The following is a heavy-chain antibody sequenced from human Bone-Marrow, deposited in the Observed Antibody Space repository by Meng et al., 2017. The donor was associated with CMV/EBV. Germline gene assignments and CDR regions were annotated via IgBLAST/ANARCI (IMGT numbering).Heavy chain of an antibody. V-gene: IGHV1-69*05. J-gene: IGHJ6*02. CDR1: GGTFSSYA. Sequence: SVKVSCKASGGTFSSYAISWVRQAPGQGLEWMGGIIPIFGTANYAQKLQGTVTMTTDTSTSTAYMELRSLRSDDTAVYYCARDRQRRGYYYYGMDVWGQGTTVTVSS. CDR2: IIPIFGTA. D-gene: IGHD6-25*01. CDR3: ARDRQRRGYYYYGMDV.